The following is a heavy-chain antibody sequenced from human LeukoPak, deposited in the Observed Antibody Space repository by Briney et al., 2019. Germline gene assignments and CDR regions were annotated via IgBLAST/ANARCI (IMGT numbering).Heavy chain of an antibody. J-gene: IGHJ6*02. V-gene: IGHV4-31*11. D-gene: IGHD2-2*01. CDR2: IYYSGST. CDR3: ARAPIVVVPAAPPAYYYYYGMDV. CDR1: GGSFSGYY. Sequence: SETLSLTCAVYGGSFSGYYWSWIRQHPGKGLEWIGYIYYSGSTYYNPSLKSRVTISVDTSKNQFSLKLSSVTAADTAVYYCARAPIVVVPAAPPAYYYYYGMDVWGQGTTVTVSS.